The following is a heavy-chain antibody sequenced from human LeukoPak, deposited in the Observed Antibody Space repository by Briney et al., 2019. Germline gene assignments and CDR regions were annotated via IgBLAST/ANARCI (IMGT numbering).Heavy chain of an antibody. CDR1: GYTFTNFY. J-gene: IGHJ4*02. CDR3: ALLEFNILFDY. V-gene: IGHV1-46*01. D-gene: IGHD2/OR15-2a*01. Sequence: ASVKVSCKGSGYTFTNFYMHWVRQAPGQGLEWMGIIHSGGGSTTYAQKFQGRVTMTRDTSTSTVYMELSSLRSEDTAVYYCALLEFNILFDYWGQGTLVTVSS. CDR2: IHSGGGST.